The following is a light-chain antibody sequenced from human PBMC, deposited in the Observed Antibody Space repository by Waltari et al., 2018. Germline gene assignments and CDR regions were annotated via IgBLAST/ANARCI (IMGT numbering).Light chain of an antibody. V-gene: IGLV1-44*01. J-gene: IGLJ2*01. CDR2: GVI. Sequence: QSVLTQPPSASGTPGQRVTISCSGSSSNIGVSTVNWYQQFPGPAPQLLIYGVIQPPPGVPDRFSGYKSGTSASLAISGLQSEDEADYFCAAWDRSLRIVVFGGGTKLTVL. CDR1: SSNIGVST. CDR3: AAWDRSLRIVV.